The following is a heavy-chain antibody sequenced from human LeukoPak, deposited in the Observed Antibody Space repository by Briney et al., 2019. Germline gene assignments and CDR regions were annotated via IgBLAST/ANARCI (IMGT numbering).Heavy chain of an antibody. CDR1: GGSISSSSYY. CDR3: ARLPGIAVAAANWFDP. Sequence: SETLSLTCTVSGGSISSSSYYWGWIRQPPGKGLEWIGSIYYSGSTYYNPSLKSRVTISVDTSKNQFSLKLSSVTAADTAVYYCARLPGIAVAAANWFDPWGQGTLVTVSS. J-gene: IGHJ5*02. CDR2: IYYSGST. V-gene: IGHV4-39*01. D-gene: IGHD6-19*01.